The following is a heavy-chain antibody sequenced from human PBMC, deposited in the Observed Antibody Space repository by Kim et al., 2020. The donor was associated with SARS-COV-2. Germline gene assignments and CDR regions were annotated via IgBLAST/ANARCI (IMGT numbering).Heavy chain of an antibody. CDR3: ARDVPYYYDSSGYSDRSAYYYYYGMDV. J-gene: IGHJ6*02. CDR2: ISYDGSNK. V-gene: IGHV3-30*04. CDR1: GFTFSSYA. D-gene: IGHD3-22*01. Sequence: GGSLRLSCAASGFTFSSYAMHWVRQAPGKGLEWVAVISYDGSNKYYADSVKGRFTISRDNSKNTLYLQMNSLRAEDTAVYYCARDVPYYYDSSGYSDRSAYYYYYGMDVWGQGTTVTVSS.